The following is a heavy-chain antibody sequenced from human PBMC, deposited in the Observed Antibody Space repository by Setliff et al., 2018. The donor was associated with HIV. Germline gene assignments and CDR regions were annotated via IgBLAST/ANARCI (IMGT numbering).Heavy chain of an antibody. Sequence: SETLSLTCTVSGGSISSYYWSWIRQPPGKGLEWIGYIYTSGSTNYNPSLKSRVTISVDTSKNQFSLKLSSVTAADTAVYYCARGGMGSSTDYYYYMGVWGKGTTVTVS. CDR2: IYTSGST. J-gene: IGHJ6*03. CDR1: GGSISSYY. D-gene: IGHD6-13*01. V-gene: IGHV4-4*08. CDR3: ARGGMGSSTDYYYYMGV.